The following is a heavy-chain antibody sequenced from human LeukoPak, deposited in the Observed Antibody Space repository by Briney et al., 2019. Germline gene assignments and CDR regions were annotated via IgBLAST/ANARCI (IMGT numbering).Heavy chain of an antibody. CDR1: GGSISSGGHY. CDR2: IYYSGST. J-gene: IGHJ6*02. Sequence: SETLSLTCIVSGGSISSGGHYWSWIRQHPGKGLEWIGYIYYSGSTYYNPSLKSRVTISVDTSKNQFSLKLSSVTAADTAVYYCAITTVTSYGMDVWGQGTTVTVSS. CDR3: AITTVTSYGMDV. D-gene: IGHD4-17*01. V-gene: IGHV4-31*03.